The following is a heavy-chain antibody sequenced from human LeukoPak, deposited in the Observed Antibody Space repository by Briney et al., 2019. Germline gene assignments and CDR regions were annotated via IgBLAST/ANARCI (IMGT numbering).Heavy chain of an antibody. CDR2: INPNSGGT. CDR3: AREADSYYYGSGSYSY. V-gene: IGHV1-2*02. Sequence: ASVKVSCKASGYTFTGYYMHWVRQAPGQGLEWMGWINPNSGGTNYAQKLQGRVTMTTDTSTSTAYMELRSLRSDDTAVYYCAREADSYYYGSGSYSYWGQGTLVTVSS. CDR1: GYTFTGYY. D-gene: IGHD3-10*01. J-gene: IGHJ4*02.